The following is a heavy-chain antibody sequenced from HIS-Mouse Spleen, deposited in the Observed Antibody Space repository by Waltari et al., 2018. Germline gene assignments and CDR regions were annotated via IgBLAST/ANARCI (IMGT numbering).Heavy chain of an antibody. V-gene: IGHV3-23*01. CDR2: ISGSGGST. Sequence: EVQLLESGGGLVQPGGSLRLSCAASGFTFSSYAMSWFRQAPGKGLEWVSAISGSGGSTYYADSVKGRFTISRDNSKNTLYLQMNSLRAEDTAVYYCAKVSTRILYFQHWGQGTLVTVSS. D-gene: IGHD2-15*01. J-gene: IGHJ1*01. CDR3: AKVSTRILYFQH. CDR1: GFTFSSYA.